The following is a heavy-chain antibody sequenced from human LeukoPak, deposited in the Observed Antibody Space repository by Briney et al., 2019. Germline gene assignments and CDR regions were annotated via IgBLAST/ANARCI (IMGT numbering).Heavy chain of an antibody. Sequence: ASVKVSCKASGYTFTSYAMHWVRQAPGQRLEWMGWINAGSGNTKYSQKFQDRVTITRDTSASTAYLELRSLRSKDTAVYYCARDRGYCSSTSCSPSWFDPWGQGTLVTVSS. V-gene: IGHV1-3*01. CDR2: INAGSGNT. CDR1: GYTFTSYA. J-gene: IGHJ5*02. D-gene: IGHD2-2*01. CDR3: ARDRGYCSSTSCSPSWFDP.